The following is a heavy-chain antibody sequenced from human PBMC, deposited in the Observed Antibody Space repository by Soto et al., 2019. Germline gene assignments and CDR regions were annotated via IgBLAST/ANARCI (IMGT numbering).Heavy chain of an antibody. CDR2: IYDTGNT. V-gene: IGHV4-61*01. CDR1: GASVSSSNYY. CDR3: VGEDVGGWRFDY. J-gene: IGHJ4*02. Sequence: SETLSLTCSVSGASVSSSNYYWSWIRQLPGKRLEWIAYIYDTGNTVYNPSLKSRAAISRDKSKNQFSLKLTSVAAADTAVYYCVGEDVGGWRFDYWGPGTLVTVSS. D-gene: IGHD6-19*01.